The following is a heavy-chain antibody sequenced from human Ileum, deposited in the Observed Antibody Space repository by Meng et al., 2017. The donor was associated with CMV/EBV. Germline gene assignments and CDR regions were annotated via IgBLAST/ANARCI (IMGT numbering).Heavy chain of an antibody. D-gene: IGHD6-13*01. CDR3: ARGDIAASLEF. CDR2: INDNGDT. CDR1: GGSFSVYR. V-gene: IGHV4-34*01. Sequence: QLQQGGAGLLKPSETLSRTCAVYGGSFSVYRWSWIRQPPGKGLQWIGEINDNGDTNYDPSLNSRVTISVDTSKKQFSLRLTSVTAADTAMYYCARGDIAASLEFWDQGTLVTVSS. J-gene: IGHJ4*02.